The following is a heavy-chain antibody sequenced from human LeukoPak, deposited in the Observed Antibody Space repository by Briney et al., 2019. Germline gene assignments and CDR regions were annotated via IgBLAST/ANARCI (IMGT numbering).Heavy chain of an antibody. V-gene: IGHV3-30*16. D-gene: IGHD5-24*01. CDR3: ARDPQEMATTDAPDY. Sequence: GGSLRLSCAASGFTFSSYAMHWVPQAPGKGLEWGAVISYDGSNKYYADSVKGRFTISRDNSKNTLYLQMNSLRAEDTAVYYCARDPQEMATTDAPDYWGQGTLVTVSS. CDR1: GFTFSSYA. CDR2: ISYDGSNK. J-gene: IGHJ4*02.